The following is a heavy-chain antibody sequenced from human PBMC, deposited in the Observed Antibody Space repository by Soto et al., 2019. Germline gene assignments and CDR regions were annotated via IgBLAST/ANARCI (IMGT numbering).Heavy chain of an antibody. V-gene: IGHV3-30*03. CDR1: GFTVSSYG. Sequence: GGSLRLSCAASGFTVSSYGMHWVRQAPGKGLEWVAVISRDGGTKYYADSVKGRFTIPRDNSRNTLFLEMNSLRGDDMAVYYCTGEVASGYWGQGTLVTVSS. D-gene: IGHD2-8*02. CDR2: ISRDGGTK. CDR3: TGEVASGY. J-gene: IGHJ4*02.